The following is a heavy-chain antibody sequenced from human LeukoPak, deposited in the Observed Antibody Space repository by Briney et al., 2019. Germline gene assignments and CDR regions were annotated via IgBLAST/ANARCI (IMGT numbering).Heavy chain of an antibody. CDR1: GFTFSSYW. V-gene: IGHV3-7*03. D-gene: IGHD3-3*01. CDR2: INEDGSGK. J-gene: IGHJ5*02. CDR3: MRSEVGRNWFDP. Sequence: PGGSLRLSCAVSGFTFSSYWMSWVRQAPGKGLEWVANINEDGSGKDYMDSVKGRFTISRDTAKTSLYLQMNSLKAEDTAIYYCMRSEVGRNWFDPWGQGTLVTVSS.